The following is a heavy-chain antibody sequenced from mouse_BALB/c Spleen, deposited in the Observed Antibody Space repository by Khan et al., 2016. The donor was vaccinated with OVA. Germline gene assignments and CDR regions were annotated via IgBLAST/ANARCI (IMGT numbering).Heavy chain of an antibody. V-gene: IGHV1-4*01. CDR1: GYTFTSYG. Sequence: QVQLQQSGAELAKPGASVKMSCTASGYTFTSYGMHWIQQRPGQGLEWIGYINPTSGYTDYNQKVKDKATLTADKSSSTPYMQLSSLTSDDSAVYYCVRDRIDYGGQGTALTVSS. J-gene: IGHJ2*01. CDR3: VRDRIDY. CDR2: INPTSGYT.